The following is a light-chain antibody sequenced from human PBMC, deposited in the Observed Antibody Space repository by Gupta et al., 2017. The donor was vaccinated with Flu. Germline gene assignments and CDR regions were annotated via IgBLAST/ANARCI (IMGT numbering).Light chain of an antibody. CDR3: QQENSSPVT. V-gene: IGKV1-5*03. CDR1: QSMSNW. CDR2: KAS. Sequence: PSTLSASVGDRVTITCRASQSMSNWLAWYQQKPGKAPKLLIYKASRVESGVPSRFSGSGSGTEFTLTISSRQPDDFATYYCQQENSSPVTFGQGTXVEIK. J-gene: IGKJ1*01.